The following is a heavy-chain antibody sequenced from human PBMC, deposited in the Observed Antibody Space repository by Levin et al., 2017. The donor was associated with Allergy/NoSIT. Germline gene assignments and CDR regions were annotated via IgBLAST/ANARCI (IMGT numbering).Heavy chain of an antibody. Sequence: GGSLRLSCAASGFSFGDYGMHWVRQAPGKGLQWVAVIWWNGDNKFYGDSVKGRFTISRDNSKNTVSLQMSSLRGEDTAVYYCARAYRNWEYVEEGPNIDDWDRGSLVTVYS. CDR3: ARAYRNWEYVEEGPNIDD. D-gene: IGHD1-1*01. V-gene: IGHV3-33*01. CDR2: IWWNGDNK. J-gene: IGHJ4*02. CDR1: GFSFGDYG.